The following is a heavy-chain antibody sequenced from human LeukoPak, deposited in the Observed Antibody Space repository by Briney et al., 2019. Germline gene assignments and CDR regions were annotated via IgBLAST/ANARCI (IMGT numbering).Heavy chain of an antibody. D-gene: IGHD6-19*01. CDR2: VYTSGST. CDR3: ARDQALGYGWPTVLAIDI. Sequence: SETLSPTCTVSGGSISSGGYYWSWIRQPAGKGLEWIGRVYTSGSTNYNPSLKSRVTISIDTSKNQFSLNLSSVTAADTAVYYCARDQALGYGWPTVLAIDIWGQGTMVTVSS. CDR1: GGSISSGGYY. J-gene: IGHJ3*02. V-gene: IGHV4-61*02.